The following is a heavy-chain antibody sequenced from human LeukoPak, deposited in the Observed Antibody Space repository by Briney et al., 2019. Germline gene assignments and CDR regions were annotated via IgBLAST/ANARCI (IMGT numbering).Heavy chain of an antibody. CDR1: GGSISSYY. D-gene: IGHD3-10*01. CDR2: IYDSGST. J-gene: IGHJ4*02. Sequence: SETLSLTCTVSGGSISSYYWSWIRQPPGKGLEWIGYIYDSGSTNYNPSLKSRVTISVDTSKNQFSLKLRSVTAADTAVYYCAGVGEIFGGPDYWGQGTLVTVSS. CDR3: AGVGEIFGGPDY. V-gene: IGHV4-59*01.